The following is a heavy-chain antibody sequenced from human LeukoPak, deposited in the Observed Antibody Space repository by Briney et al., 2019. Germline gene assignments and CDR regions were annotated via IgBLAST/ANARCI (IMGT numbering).Heavy chain of an antibody. D-gene: IGHD1-26*01. CDR2: ISGSGGST. CDR3: AKDSVGSGSYWCFDY. CDR1: GLTFSSYA. V-gene: IGHV3-23*01. J-gene: IGHJ4*02. Sequence: GGSLRLSCAASGLTFSSYAMSWVRQPPGKGLEWVSAISGSGGSTYYADSVKGRFTISRDNSKNTLYLQMNSLRAEDTAVYYCAKDSVGSGSYWCFDYWGQGTLVTVSS.